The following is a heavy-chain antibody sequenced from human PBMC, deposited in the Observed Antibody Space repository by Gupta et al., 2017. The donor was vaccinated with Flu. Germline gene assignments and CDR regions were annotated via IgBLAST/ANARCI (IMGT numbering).Heavy chain of an antibody. D-gene: IGHD6-6*01. V-gene: IGHV3-21*01. CDR2: ISSSSSYI. CDR3: AIDQRSAARPSYFAY. J-gene: IGHJ4*02. CDR1: GFTVSSYS. Sequence: EVQLVESGGGLVKPGGSLRLSCAASGFTVSSYSMNWVRQAPGKGLEGVSSISSSSSYIYYADAVKGRFTISRDNAKNSLYLQMKSLRAEDTAVYYCAIDQRSAARPSYFAYGGQGTLVTVSS.